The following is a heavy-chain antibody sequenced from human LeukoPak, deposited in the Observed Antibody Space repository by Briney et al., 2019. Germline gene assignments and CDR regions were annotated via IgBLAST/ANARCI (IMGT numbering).Heavy chain of an antibody. V-gene: IGHV3-30*18. CDR3: AKYESNGWSYFDY. CDR1: GFTFSSYE. Sequence: GGSLRLSCAASGFTFSSYEMNWVRQAPGKGLEWVTVISYDGSHKYYADSVKGRFTISRDNSKNTLYLQMNSLRAEDTAVYYCAKYESNGWSYFDYWGQGTLVTVSS. CDR2: ISYDGSHK. J-gene: IGHJ4*02. D-gene: IGHD6-19*01.